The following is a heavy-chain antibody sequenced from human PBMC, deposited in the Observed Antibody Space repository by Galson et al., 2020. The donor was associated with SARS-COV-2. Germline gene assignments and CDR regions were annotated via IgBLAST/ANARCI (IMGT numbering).Heavy chain of an antibody. CDR1: GYPSTGNY. CDR3: AKDRDTSGWYALGY. D-gene: IGHD6-19*01. CDR2: INPNSGAT. J-gene: IGHJ4*02. V-gene: IGHV1-2*02. Sequence: ASVKVSCKATGYPSTGNYMHWVRQAPGQGLEWMGWINPNSGATKYAQKFQDRVTMTRDTSISTAYMELSSLRSDDAAVYYCAKDRDTSGWYALGYWGQGTLVTFSS.